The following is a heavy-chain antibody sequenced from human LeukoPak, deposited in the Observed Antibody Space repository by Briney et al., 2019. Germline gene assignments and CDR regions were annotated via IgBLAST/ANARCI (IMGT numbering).Heavy chain of an antibody. J-gene: IGHJ4*02. CDR1: GFTFSSYW. Sequence: PGGSLRLSCAASGFTFSSYWMSWVRQAPGKGLEWVANIKQDGSEKSYVDSVKGRFTISRDNAKNSLYPQMNSLRAEDTAVYYCARATLAWYYYDSSGCPYFDYWGQGTLVTVSS. CDR2: IKQDGSEK. CDR3: ARATLAWYYYDSSGCPYFDY. D-gene: IGHD3-22*01. V-gene: IGHV3-7*01.